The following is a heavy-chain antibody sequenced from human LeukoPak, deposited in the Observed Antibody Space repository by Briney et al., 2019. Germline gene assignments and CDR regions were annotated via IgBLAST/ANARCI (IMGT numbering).Heavy chain of an antibody. D-gene: IGHD1-7*01. CDR2: ISGGGYST. Sequence: GGSLRLSCTASGFTFTSYAMTWVRQAPGKGLEWVSTISGGGYSTYYADSVKGRFTISRDNSKNTLYLQMNSLGAEDTAVYYCAKSGGNYLLYYFDFWGQGTLVTVSS. CDR3: AKSGGNYLLYYFDF. J-gene: IGHJ4*02. CDR1: GFTFTSYA. V-gene: IGHV3-23*01.